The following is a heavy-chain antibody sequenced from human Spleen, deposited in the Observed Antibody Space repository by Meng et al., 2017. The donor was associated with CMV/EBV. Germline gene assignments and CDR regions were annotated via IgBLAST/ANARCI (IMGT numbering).Heavy chain of an antibody. J-gene: IGHJ4*02. CDR2: ISGSGGST. D-gene: IGHD6-13*01. Sequence: GESLKISCAASGFTFSSYAMSWVRQAPGKGLEWVSAISGSGGSTYYADSVKGRFTISRDNSKNTLYLQMNSLRAEDTALYYCAKDQVVPLYFDYCGQGTLVTVSS. CDR3: AKDQVVPLYFDY. CDR1: GFTFSSYA. V-gene: IGHV3-23*01.